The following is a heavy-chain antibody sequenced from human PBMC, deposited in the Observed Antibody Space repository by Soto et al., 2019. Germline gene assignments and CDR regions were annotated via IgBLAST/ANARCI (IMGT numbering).Heavy chain of an antibody. Sequence: SSETLSLTCTVSGGSVSSGSYYWSWIRQPPGKGLEWIGYIYYSGSTNYNPSLKSRVTISVDTSKNQFSLKLSSVTAADTAVYYCARADYYDSSYLDYWGQGTLVTVSS. CDR3: ARADYYDSSYLDY. CDR2: IYYSGST. CDR1: GGSVSSGSYY. D-gene: IGHD3-22*01. V-gene: IGHV4-61*01. J-gene: IGHJ4*02.